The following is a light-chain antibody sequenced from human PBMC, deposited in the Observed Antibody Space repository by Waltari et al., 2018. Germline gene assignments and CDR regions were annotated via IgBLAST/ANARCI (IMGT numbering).Light chain of an antibody. CDR3: AAWDDSLNGYV. V-gene: IGLV1-36*01. Sequence: QSVLTQPPSVSEAPRQRVTISCSGSSSNIGNNAVNWYQQLPGEAPKLLIYYDDLVPSGVSDRFSGSKSGTSASLAISGLQSEDEADYYCAAWDDSLNGYVFGTGTKVTVL. J-gene: IGLJ1*01. CDR2: YDD. CDR1: SSNIGNNA.